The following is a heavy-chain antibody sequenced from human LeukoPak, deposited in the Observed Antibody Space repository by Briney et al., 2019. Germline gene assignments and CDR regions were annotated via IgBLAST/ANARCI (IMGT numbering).Heavy chain of an antibody. CDR1: GFTFSSYG. J-gene: IGHJ4*02. Sequence: GGSLGLSCAASGFTFSSYGMHWVRQAPGKGLEWVTFIRYDGSNKYYADSVKGRFTISRDNSKNTLYLQMNSLRAEDAAVYYCAKDRAYQLLTFDSWGQGTLVTVSS. CDR3: AKDRAYQLLTFDS. V-gene: IGHV3-30*02. D-gene: IGHD2-2*01. CDR2: IRYDGSNK.